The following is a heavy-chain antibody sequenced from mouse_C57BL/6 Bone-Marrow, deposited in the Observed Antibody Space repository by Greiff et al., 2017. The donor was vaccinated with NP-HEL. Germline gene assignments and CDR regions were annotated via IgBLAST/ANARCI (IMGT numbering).Heavy chain of an antibody. D-gene: IGHD2-12*01. CDR1: GYNFTSYW. J-gene: IGHJ3*01. V-gene: IGHV1-64*01. CDR3: ARDPRRRFAY. CDR2: IHPNSGST. Sequence: QVQLQQPGAELVKPGASVKLSCKASGYNFTSYWMHWVKQRPGQGLEWIGMIHPNSGSTNYNEKFKSKATLTVDKSSSTAYMQLSSLTSEDSAVYYCARDPRRRFAYWGQGTLVTVSA.